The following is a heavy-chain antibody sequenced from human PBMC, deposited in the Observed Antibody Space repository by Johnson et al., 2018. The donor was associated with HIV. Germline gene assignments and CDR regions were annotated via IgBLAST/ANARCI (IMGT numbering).Heavy chain of an antibody. Sequence: VQLVESGGGLVQPGGSLRLSCAASGFTFSSYAMSWVRQAPGKGLEWVSAISGSIGYADSVKGRFTISRENAKNSLDLQMNSLRAEDTALYFCARDRVGSGGKGSFDIWGQGTMVTVSS. CDR1: GFTFSSYA. CDR3: ARDRVGSGGKGSFDI. D-gene: IGHD4-23*01. V-gene: IGHV3-23*04. J-gene: IGHJ3*02. CDR2: ISGSI.